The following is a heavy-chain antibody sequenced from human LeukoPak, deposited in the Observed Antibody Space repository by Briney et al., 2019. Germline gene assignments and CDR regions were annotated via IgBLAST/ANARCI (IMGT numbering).Heavy chain of an antibody. J-gene: IGHJ4*02. Sequence: ASVKDSCKASGYTFTGYYMHWVRQAPGQGLEWMGWINPNSGGTNYAQKFQGRVTMTRDTSISTAYMELSRLRSDDTAVYYCAEGFYGDYPFDYWGQGTLVTVSS. CDR3: AEGFYGDYPFDY. D-gene: IGHD4-17*01. CDR1: GYTFTGYY. CDR2: INPNSGGT. V-gene: IGHV1-2*02.